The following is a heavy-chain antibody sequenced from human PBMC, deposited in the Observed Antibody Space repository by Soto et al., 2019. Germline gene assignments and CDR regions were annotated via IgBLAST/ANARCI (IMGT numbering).Heavy chain of an antibody. CDR3: ARGYSSSSRHYYYYGMDV. Sequence: GGSLRLSCAASGFSFSTYSMNWVRQAPGKGLEWVSSISSSSSYIYYADSVKGRFTISRDNAKNSLYLQMNSLRAEDTAVYYCARGYSSSSRHYYYYGMDVWGQGTTVTVSS. CDR2: ISSSSSYI. CDR1: GFSFSTYS. D-gene: IGHD6-6*01. V-gene: IGHV3-21*01. J-gene: IGHJ6*02.